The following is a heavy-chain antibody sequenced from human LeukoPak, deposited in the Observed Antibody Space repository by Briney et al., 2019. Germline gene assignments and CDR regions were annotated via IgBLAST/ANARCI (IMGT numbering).Heavy chain of an antibody. Sequence: GTSLRLSCAASGFTFSSHGIHWVRQAPGKGLEWVAVVSSGGGTTYYADSVKGRFTISRDNSKNTLYLQMNSLRGEDTAIYYCTKESATGSRYSFDYWGQGTLVTVSS. J-gene: IGHJ4*02. CDR2: VSSGGGTT. D-gene: IGHD2-15*01. CDR1: GFTFSSHG. CDR3: TKESATGSRYSFDY. V-gene: IGHV3-30*18.